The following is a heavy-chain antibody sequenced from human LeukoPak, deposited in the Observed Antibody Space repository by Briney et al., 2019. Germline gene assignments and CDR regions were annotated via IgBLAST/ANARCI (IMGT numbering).Heavy chain of an antibody. J-gene: IGHJ4*02. CDR1: GVSITSYY. Sequence: SETLSLTCTVSGVSITSYYWSWIRQPAGKGLEWIGHIHTSGSTHYNPSLKSRVTMSVDTSKNQFSLKLSSVTAADTAVYYCARDIVYFDYWGQGTLVTVSS. CDR3: ARDIVYFDY. V-gene: IGHV4-4*07. CDR2: IHTSGST. D-gene: IGHD1-26*01.